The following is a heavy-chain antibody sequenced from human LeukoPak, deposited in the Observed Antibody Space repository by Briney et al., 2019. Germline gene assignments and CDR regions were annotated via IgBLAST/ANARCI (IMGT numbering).Heavy chain of an antibody. D-gene: IGHD1-26*01. J-gene: IGHJ4*02. Sequence: GGSLRLSCAASGFTFSSYWMSWIRQAPGKGLEWVSYISSSGSTIYYADSVKGRFTISRDNAKNSLYLQMNSLRAEDTAVYYCAREDPSGSYLDYWGQGTLVTVSS. CDR3: AREDPSGSYLDY. CDR2: ISSSGSTI. V-gene: IGHV3-11*01. CDR1: GFTFSSYW.